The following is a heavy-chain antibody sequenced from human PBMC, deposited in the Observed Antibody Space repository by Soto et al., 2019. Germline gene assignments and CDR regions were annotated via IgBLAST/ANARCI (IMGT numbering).Heavy chain of an antibody. CDR1: GFTFGGYA. Sequence: EVQLLESGGGLVQPGGSLRLSCAASGFTFGGYAMSWVGQAPGKGREWVSAISGSGGSTYYADSVKGRFTISRDNSKNTLYLQMNSLRAEDTAVYYCAKDRNSGSYPFDYWGQGTLVTISS. D-gene: IGHD1-26*01. J-gene: IGHJ4*02. CDR3: AKDRNSGSYPFDY. V-gene: IGHV3-23*01. CDR2: ISGSGGST.